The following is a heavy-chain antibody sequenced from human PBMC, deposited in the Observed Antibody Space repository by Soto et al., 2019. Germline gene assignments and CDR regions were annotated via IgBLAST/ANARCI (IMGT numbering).Heavy chain of an antibody. D-gene: IGHD2-8*01. Sequence: SVKVSCKASGGTFSSYAISWVRQAPGQGLEWMGGIIPIFGTANYAQKFQGRVTITADESTSTAYMELSSLRSEDTGVYYCARDGMLGMLEGDYYYYGMDVWGQGTTVTVSS. CDR3: ARDGMLGMLEGDYYYYGMDV. CDR2: IIPIFGTA. J-gene: IGHJ6*02. CDR1: GGTFSSYA. V-gene: IGHV1-69*13.